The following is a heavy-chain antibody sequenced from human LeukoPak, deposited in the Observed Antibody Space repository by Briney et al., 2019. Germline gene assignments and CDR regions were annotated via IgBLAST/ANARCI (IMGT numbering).Heavy chain of an antibody. Sequence: SEALSLTCTVSGGSISTSNYYWGWIRQPPGRGLEWIGSIYYTGRTYYNTSLNSQVTVSGDTSKNQFSLKLSSVTAADTAVYYCASRTRFGELRFDYWGQGTLVTVSS. J-gene: IGHJ4*02. D-gene: IGHD3-10*01. V-gene: IGHV4-39*01. CDR1: GGSISTSNYY. CDR3: ASRTRFGELRFDY. CDR2: IYYTGRT.